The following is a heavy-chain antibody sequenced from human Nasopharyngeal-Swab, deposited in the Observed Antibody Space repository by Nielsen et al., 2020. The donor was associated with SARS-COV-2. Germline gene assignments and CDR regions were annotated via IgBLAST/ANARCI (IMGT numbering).Heavy chain of an antibody. CDR1: GGSFSGYY. J-gene: IGHJ2*01. D-gene: IGHD6-13*01. CDR3: ARGYSSSWYPPPNYWYFDL. Sequence: SETLSLTCAVYGGSFSGYYWGWIRQPPGKGLEWIGSIYYSGSTYYNPSLKSRVTISVDTSKNQFSLKLSSVTAADTAVFYCARGYSSSWYPPPNYWYFDLWGRGTLVTVSS. CDR2: IYYSGST. V-gene: IGHV4-34*01.